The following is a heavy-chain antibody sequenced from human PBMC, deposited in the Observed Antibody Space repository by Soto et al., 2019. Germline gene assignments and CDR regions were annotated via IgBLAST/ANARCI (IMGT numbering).Heavy chain of an antibody. Sequence: QVQLQESGPGLVNPSQTLSLTCSVSGDYIHVGGYYWTWIRQRPGKGLECMGYIYYTGKTYYNPSLESGLTMSVNSSKNQFSLRLTSVTAADTDVYFCGRDLTSNANCIDPWGQGTLVTVSS. D-gene: IGHD2-2*01. CDR3: GRDLTSNANCIDP. J-gene: IGHJ5*02. CDR2: IYYTGKT. CDR1: GDYIHVGGYY. V-gene: IGHV4-30-4*01.